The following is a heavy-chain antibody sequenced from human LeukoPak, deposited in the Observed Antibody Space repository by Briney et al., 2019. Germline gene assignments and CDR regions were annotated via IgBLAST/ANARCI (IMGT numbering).Heavy chain of an antibody. J-gene: IGHJ5*02. CDR3: GRGYDILICSRDLFDP. V-gene: IGHV1-2*02. D-gene: IGHD3-9*01. Sequence: ASVQVSCKASGYTFTGNDMHWVRQAPGQGLEWMGWINPNSGGTNYAQKFQGRVSMTRDTSISTAYMEMSRLRSDDTAVYYCGRGYDILICSRDLFDPWGQGTLVTVFS. CDR2: INPNSGGT. CDR1: GYTFTGND.